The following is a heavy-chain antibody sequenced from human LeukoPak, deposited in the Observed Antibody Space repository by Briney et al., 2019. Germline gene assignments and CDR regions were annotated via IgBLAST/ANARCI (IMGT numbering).Heavy chain of an antibody. J-gene: IGHJ3*02. Sequence: PSETLSLTCTVSGGSISSYYWSWIRQPPGKGLEWIGYIYYRGSANYNPSLKSRVTISVDSSNNQFSLKLTSVTAADTAVYYCAREFGVGDYDAFDIWGQGTMVTVSS. D-gene: IGHD3-3*01. CDR3: AREFGVGDYDAFDI. CDR2: IYYRGSA. V-gene: IGHV4-59*01. CDR1: GGSISSYY.